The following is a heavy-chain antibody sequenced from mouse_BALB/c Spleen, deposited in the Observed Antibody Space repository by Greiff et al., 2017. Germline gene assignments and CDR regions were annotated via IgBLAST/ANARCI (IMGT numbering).Heavy chain of an antibody. Sequence: VKLMESGAELARPGASVKMSCKASGYTFTSYTMHWVKQRPGQGLEWIGYINPSSGYTNYNQKFKDKATLTADKSSSTAYMQLSSLTSEDSAVYYCARRYGNGYAMDYWGQGTSVTVSS. CDR2: INPSSGYT. CDR1: GYTFTSYT. D-gene: IGHD2-1*01. V-gene: IGHV1-4*01. CDR3: ARRYGNGYAMDY. J-gene: IGHJ4*01.